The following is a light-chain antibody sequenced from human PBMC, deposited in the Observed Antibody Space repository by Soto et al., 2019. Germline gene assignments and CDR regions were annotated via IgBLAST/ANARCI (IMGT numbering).Light chain of an antibody. V-gene: IGKV1-5*03. CDR2: KAS. CDR3: QQYKTYWT. Sequence: DIQMTQSPSTLSASVGDRVSITCRASQSISRWLAWYPQKPGKAPKLLIYKASSLDNGVPSRFSGSGSGTELTLTISSLQPDDFAPYYCQQYKTYWTFGQGTKVELK. J-gene: IGKJ1*01. CDR1: QSISRW.